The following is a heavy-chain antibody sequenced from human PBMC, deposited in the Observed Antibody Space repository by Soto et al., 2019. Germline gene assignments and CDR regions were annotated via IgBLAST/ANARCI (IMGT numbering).Heavy chain of an antibody. J-gene: IGHJ6*03. CDR3: ARGSLDYSSKDYYYYYYMDV. D-gene: IGHD4-4*01. CDR2: IYYSGST. Sequence: SETLSLTCTVSGGSISSGGYYWSWIRQHPGKGLEWIGYIYYSGSTYYNPSLKSRVTISVDTSKNQFSLKLSSVTAADTAVYYCARGSLDYSSKDYYYYYYMDVWGKGTTVTVSS. V-gene: IGHV4-31*03. CDR1: GGSISSGGYY.